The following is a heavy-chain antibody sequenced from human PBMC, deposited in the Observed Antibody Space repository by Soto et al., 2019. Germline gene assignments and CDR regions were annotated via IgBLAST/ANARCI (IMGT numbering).Heavy chain of an antibody. CDR1: GGTFSSYA. CDR2: IIPIFGTA. Sequence: SVKVSCKASGGTFSSYAISWVRQAPGQGLERMGGIIPIFGTANYAQKFQGRVTITADKSTSTAYMELSSLRSEDTAVYYCAAYGSGSYYNVSYYYYGMDVWGQGTTVTVSS. V-gene: IGHV1-69*06. CDR3: AAYGSGSYYNVSYYYYGMDV. D-gene: IGHD3-10*01. J-gene: IGHJ6*02.